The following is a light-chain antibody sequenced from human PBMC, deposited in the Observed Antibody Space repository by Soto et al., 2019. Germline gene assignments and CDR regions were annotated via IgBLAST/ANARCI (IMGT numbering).Light chain of an antibody. J-gene: IGLJ1*01. CDR2: GNN. CDR3: QSYDSSLSGGV. CDR1: SSNIGAGHD. Sequence: QSVLTQPPSVSGAPGQRLTISCTGSSSNIGAGHDVHWYQQLPGTAPKLVIFGNNDRPSGVPDRFSGSKPGVSASLAISGLLAEDEADYYCQSYDSSLSGGVFGTGTKVTVL. V-gene: IGLV1-40*01.